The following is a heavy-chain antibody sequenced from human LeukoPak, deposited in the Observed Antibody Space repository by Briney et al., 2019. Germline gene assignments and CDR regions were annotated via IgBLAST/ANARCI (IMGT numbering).Heavy chain of an antibody. J-gene: IGHJ6*04. CDR1: GFTFSSYG. Sequence: GRSLRLSCAASGFTFSSYGMHWVRQAPGKGQEWVAVISFDGSNKYYADSVKGRFTISRDNSKNTLYLQMNSLRAEDTAVYYCAKDLSGIQDYYYGMDVWGKGTTVTVSS. D-gene: IGHD6-13*01. V-gene: IGHV3-30*18. CDR3: AKDLSGIQDYYYGMDV. CDR2: ISFDGSNK.